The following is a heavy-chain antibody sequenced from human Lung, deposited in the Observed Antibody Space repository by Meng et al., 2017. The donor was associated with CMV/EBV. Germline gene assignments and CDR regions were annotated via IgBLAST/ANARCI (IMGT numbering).Heavy chain of an antibody. J-gene: IGHJ5*02. D-gene: IGHD2-2*01. V-gene: IGHV1-18*01. CDR2: NSAYNGDT. Sequence: ASVXVSCKASGYTFTDYGISWVRQAPGQGLEWMGWNSAYNGDTNYARNLRGRVTMTTDTSTTTAYMELRSLRSDDTAVYYCARDLQYCGSTSCYDDCFDPWXQGTLVTVSS. CDR3: ARDLQYCGSTSCYDDCFDP. CDR1: GYTFTDYG.